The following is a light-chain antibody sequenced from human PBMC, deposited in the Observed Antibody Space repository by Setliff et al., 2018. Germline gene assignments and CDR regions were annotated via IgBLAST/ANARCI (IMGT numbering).Light chain of an antibody. Sequence: QSVLTQPPSASGSPGQSVTISCTGTSSDVGGYNYVSWYQQHPGKAPKLMIYEVSKRPSGVPDRFSGSKSGNTASLTVSGLQAEDEADYYCQSYDSSLSGYVFGTGTKGTVL. J-gene: IGLJ1*01. V-gene: IGLV2-8*01. CDR3: QSYDSSLSGYV. CDR1: SSDVGGYNY. CDR2: EVS.